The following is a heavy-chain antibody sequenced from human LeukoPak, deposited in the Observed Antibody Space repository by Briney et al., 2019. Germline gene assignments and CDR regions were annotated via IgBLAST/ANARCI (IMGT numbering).Heavy chain of an antibody. V-gene: IGHV3-7*01. CDR3: ARGTGGLRPLDC. CDR1: GLTFSSNW. D-gene: IGHD5-12*01. CDR2: IREDGGET. J-gene: IGHJ4*02. Sequence: PGGPLRLSCVASGLTFSSNWMSWVRQAPGKGLGGVAYIREDGGETYYVDSVKGRFTISRDNAKNSLYLQMNSLRVEDTAVYYCARGTGGLRPLDCWGQGTLVTVSS.